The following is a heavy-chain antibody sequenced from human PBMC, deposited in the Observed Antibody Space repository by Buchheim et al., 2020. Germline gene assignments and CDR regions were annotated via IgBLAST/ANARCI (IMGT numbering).Heavy chain of an antibody. D-gene: IGHD3-3*01. CDR2: IGNSGGAT. CDR1: GFTFSNYA. CDR3: AKGLRLVDV. V-gene: IGHV3-23*01. J-gene: IGHJ6*02. Sequence: EVQLLESGGGLVQPGGSLRLSCAASGFTFSNYAMRWVRQAPGKGLEWVSTIGNSGGATYYADSVKGRFTISRDNYQEPLYLQMNSVRAEDTAVYYCAKGLRLVDVWGQGTT.